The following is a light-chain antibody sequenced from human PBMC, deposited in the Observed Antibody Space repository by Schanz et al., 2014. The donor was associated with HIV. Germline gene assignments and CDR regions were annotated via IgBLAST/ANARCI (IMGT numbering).Light chain of an antibody. V-gene: IGKV3-20*01. CDR2: GAS. J-gene: IGKJ2*01. CDR3: QQFGSSLIYT. Sequence: EIVLTQSPATLSLSPGERATLSCRASQSVSSYLAWYQQKPGQAPRLLIYGASSRATGISDRFSGSGSGTDFTLTISRLGPEDSAVYYCQQFGSSLIYTFGQGAKLEIK. CDR1: QSVSSY.